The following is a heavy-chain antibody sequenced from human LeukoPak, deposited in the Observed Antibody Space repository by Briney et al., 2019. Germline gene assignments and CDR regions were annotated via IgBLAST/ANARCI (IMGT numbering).Heavy chain of an antibody. CDR2: INHSGST. D-gene: IGHD6-13*01. CDR1: GGSFSGYY. CDR3: ARGRYNSSWYVVPFDY. Sequence: SETLSLTCAVYGGSFSGYYWSWIRQPPGKGLEWIGEINHSGSTNYNPSLKSRVTISVDTSKNQFSLKLSSVTAADTAVYYCARGRYNSSWYVVPFDYWGQGPLVTVSS. V-gene: IGHV4-34*01. J-gene: IGHJ4*02.